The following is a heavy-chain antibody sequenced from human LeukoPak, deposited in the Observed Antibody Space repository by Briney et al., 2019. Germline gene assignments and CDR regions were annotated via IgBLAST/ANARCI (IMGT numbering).Heavy chain of an antibody. J-gene: IGHJ4*02. V-gene: IGHV3-53*01. D-gene: IGHD4/OR15-4a*01. CDR2: IYSDNT. CDR1: GFTVSSIS. Sequence: GGSLRLSCTVSGFTVSSISKSWVRQAPGKGLEWVSFIYSDNTHYSDSVKGRFTISRDNSKNTLYLQMNSLRAEDTAVYYCARRAGAYSHPYDYWGQGTLVTVSS. CDR3: ARRAGAYSHPYDY.